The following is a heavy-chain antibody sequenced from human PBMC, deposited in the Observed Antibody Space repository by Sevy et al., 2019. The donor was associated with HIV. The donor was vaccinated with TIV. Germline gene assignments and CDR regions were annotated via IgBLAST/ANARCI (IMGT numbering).Heavy chain of an antibody. D-gene: IGHD4-17*01. CDR3: AKDALYGDYAGYYMDV. CDR1: GFTFSSYG. V-gene: IGHV3-30*18. CDR2: ISYHGSNK. J-gene: IGHJ6*03. Sequence: GGSLRLSCAASGFTFSSYGMHWVRQAPGKGLEWVAVISYHGSNKYYADSVKGRFTISRDNSKNTLYMQMNSLRAEDTAVYYCAKDALYGDYAGYYMDVWGKRTTVTVSS.